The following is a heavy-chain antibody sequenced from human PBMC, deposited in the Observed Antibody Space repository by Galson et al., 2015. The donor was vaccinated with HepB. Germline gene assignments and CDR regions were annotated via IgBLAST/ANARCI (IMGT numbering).Heavy chain of an antibody. CDR1: GFTVSSNY. CDR3: AHSRIQLWLLD. V-gene: IGHV3-53*05. D-gene: IGHD5-18*01. J-gene: IGHJ4*02. Sequence: SLRLSCAASGFTVSSNYMSWVRQAPGKGLEWVSVIYSGGSTYYADSVKGRFTISRDNSKNQVVLTMTNMDPVDTATYYCAHSRIQLWLLDWGQGTLVTVSS. CDR2: IYSGGST.